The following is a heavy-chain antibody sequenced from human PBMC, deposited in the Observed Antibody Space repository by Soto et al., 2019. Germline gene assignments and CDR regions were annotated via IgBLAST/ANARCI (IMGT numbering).Heavy chain of an antibody. V-gene: IGHV4-59*01. Sequence: SETLSLTCTVSGGSISSYYWSWIRQPPGKGLEWIGYIYYSGSTNYNPSLKSRVTISVDTSKNQFSLKLSSVTTADTAVYYCARSTGGSYSFDYWGQGTLVTVSS. J-gene: IGHJ4*02. CDR3: ARSTGGSYSFDY. CDR1: GGSISSYY. D-gene: IGHD1-26*01. CDR2: IYYSGST.